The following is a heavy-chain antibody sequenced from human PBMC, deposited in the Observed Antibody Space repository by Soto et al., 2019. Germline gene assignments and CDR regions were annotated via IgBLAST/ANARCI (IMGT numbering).Heavy chain of an antibody. V-gene: IGHV3-30-3*01. J-gene: IGHJ4*02. Sequence: QVQLVESGGGVVQPGRSLRLSCAASRFTFSGYMHWVRQAPGKGLEWVATISYDGNSKYYADAVKGRLTISRDNSKNSLYLQMNSLRTEDTAVYYCARPYDTTWGGYWGQGTLVTVSS. CDR1: RFTFSGY. D-gene: IGHD3-16*01. CDR3: ARPYDTTWGGY. CDR2: ISYDGNSK.